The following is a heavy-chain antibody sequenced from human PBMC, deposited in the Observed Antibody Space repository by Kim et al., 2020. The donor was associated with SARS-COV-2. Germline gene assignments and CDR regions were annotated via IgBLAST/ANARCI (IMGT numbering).Heavy chain of an antibody. D-gene: IGHD3-9*01. CDR2: IYYSGST. Sequence: SETLSLTCTVSGGSVSSGSYCWGWIRQPPGKGLEWIGTIYYSGSTYYNPSLKSRVTISVDTSKNQFSLKLSSVTAADTAVYYCARHPPDWLLYSFDPWG. CDR1: GGSVSSGSYC. V-gene: IGHV4-39*01. J-gene: IGHJ5*02. CDR3: ARHPPDWLLYSFDP.